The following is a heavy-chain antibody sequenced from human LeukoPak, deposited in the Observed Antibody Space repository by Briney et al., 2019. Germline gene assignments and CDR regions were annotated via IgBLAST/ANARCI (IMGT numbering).Heavy chain of an antibody. Sequence: ASVKVSCKASGYTFTSYGISWVRQAPGQGLEWMGWISAYNGNTNYAQKLQGRLTITADKSTSTAYMELSSLTSEDTAVYYCARADNWEGAKGDWGQGTMVTAPS. CDR3: ARADNWEGAKGD. J-gene: IGHJ3*01. D-gene: IGHD3-16*01. CDR1: GYTFTSYG. V-gene: IGHV1-18*01. CDR2: ISAYNGNT.